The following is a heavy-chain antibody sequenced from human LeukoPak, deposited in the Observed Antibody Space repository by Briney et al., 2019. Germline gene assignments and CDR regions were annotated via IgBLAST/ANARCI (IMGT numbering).Heavy chain of an antibody. Sequence: SETLSLTCTVSGGSISSYYWSWIRQPPGKGLEWIGFLFYSGNTNSNPSLKSRLTISTDTSNNQFSLRLKSVTAADTAVYFCGRVRTGNTGSPEYFEDWGQGTLVTVSS. V-gene: IGHV4-59*01. CDR2: LFYSGNT. J-gene: IGHJ1*01. CDR3: GRVRTGNTGSPEYFED. CDR1: GGSISSYY. D-gene: IGHD5-12*01.